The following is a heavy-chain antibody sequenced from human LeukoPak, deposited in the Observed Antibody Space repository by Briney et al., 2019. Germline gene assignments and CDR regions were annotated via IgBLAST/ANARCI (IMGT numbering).Heavy chain of an antibody. V-gene: IGHV1-8*02. Sequence: ASVNVSCKASGYTFTSYDINWVRQATGQGLEWMGWMNPNRGNTHFAQRFQGRVTMTRDTSITTAYMELSSLRSEDTAVYYCARIGPNYYGSGSYLHYYYGMDVWGQGTTVTVSS. CDR2: MNPNRGNT. D-gene: IGHD3-10*01. J-gene: IGHJ6*02. CDR3: ARIGPNYYGSGSYLHYYYGMDV. CDR1: GYTFTSYD.